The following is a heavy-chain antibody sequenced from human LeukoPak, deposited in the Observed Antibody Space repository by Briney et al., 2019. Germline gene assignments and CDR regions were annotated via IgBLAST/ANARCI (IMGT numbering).Heavy chain of an antibody. CDR3: ASAYCGGDCYVDY. J-gene: IGHJ4*02. Sequence: SETLSLTWTVSGGSISSYYWSWFRQPRGKGLEWIGYIYHSGSTNYNPSLKSRVTISVDTSKNQFSLKLSSVTAADTAVYYCASAYCGGDCYVDYWGQGTLVTVSS. V-gene: IGHV4-59*01. CDR1: GGSISSYY. D-gene: IGHD2-21*02. CDR2: IYHSGST.